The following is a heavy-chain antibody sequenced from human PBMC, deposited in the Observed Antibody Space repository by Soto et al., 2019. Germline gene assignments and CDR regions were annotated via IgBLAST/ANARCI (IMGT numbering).Heavy chain of an antibody. CDR3: ARGSWPVGIAAAEPFDY. CDR1: GGTFSSYA. D-gene: IGHD6-13*01. J-gene: IGHJ4*02. Sequence: SVKVSCKASGGTFSSYAISWVQQAPGQGLEWMGGIIPIFGTANYAQKFQGRVTITADESTSTAYMELSSLRSEDTAVYYCARGSWPVGIAAAEPFDYWGQGTLVTVSS. V-gene: IGHV1-69*13. CDR2: IIPIFGTA.